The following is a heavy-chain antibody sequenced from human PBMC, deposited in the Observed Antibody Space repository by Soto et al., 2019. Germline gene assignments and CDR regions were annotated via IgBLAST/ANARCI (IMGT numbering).Heavy chain of an antibody. V-gene: IGHV3-30-3*01. CDR3: ARASGQKLQIRGSYFDS. J-gene: IGHJ4*02. CDR1: GFTFSNYA. CDR2: ISSDGTNE. D-gene: IGHD3-16*01. Sequence: GGSLRLSCAASGFTFSNYAMHWVRQAPGKGLEWMAVISSDGTNEYYADSVKGRFTISRHSSKNTLYLQMDRLTTEDTAVYYCARASGQKLQIRGSYFDSPGQGTLVT.